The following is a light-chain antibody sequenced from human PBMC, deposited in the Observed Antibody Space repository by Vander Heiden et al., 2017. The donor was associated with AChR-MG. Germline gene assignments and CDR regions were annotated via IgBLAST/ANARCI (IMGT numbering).Light chain of an antibody. Sequence: QSVLTQPPSLSGAPGQRVTISCTGTSSSIGAGYDVSWYQHLPGKGPKLLVYGSTKRPSGVPGRFSGSTSATSASLAITGLQAEDEGYYYCQSYDSSLNAWVFGGGTTLTVL. V-gene: IGLV1-40*01. CDR3: QSYDSSLNAWV. CDR1: SSSIGAGYD. CDR2: GST. J-gene: IGLJ3*02.